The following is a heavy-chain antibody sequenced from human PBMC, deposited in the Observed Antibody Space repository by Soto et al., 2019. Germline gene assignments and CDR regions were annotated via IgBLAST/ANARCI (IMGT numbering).Heavy chain of an antibody. CDR3: ARVRSSWGLVSYFDY. J-gene: IGHJ4*02. CDR1: GGSVSSGSYY. CDR2: IYYSGST. V-gene: IGHV4-61*01. D-gene: IGHD6-13*01. Sequence: PSETLSLTCTVSGGSVSSGSYYWSWIRQPPGKGLECIGYIYYSGSTNYNPSLKSRVTISVDTSKNQFSLKLSSVTAADTAVYYCARVRSSWGLVSYFDYWGQGTLVTVSS.